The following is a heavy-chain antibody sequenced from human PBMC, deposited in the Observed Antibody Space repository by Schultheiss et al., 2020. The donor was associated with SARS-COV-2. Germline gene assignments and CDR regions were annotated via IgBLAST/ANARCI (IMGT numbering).Heavy chain of an antibody. J-gene: IGHJ5*02. V-gene: IGHV3-33*01. CDR2: IWYDGSNK. CDR3: ARDRVTGGAPNWFDP. CDR1: GFTFSSYG. Sequence: GGSLRLSCAASGFTFSSYGMHWVRQAPGKGLEWVAVIWYDGSNKYYADSVKGRFTISRDNSKNTLYLQMNSLRAEDTAVYYCARDRVTGGAPNWFDPWGQGTLVTVSS. D-gene: IGHD1-26*01.